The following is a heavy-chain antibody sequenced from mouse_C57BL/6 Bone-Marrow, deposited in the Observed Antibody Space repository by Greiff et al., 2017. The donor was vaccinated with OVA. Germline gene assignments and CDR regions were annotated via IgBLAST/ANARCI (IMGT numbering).Heavy chain of an antibody. CDR1: GFTFTDYG. J-gene: IGHJ1*03. CDR3: ARMSYWYFDV. Sequence: EVQLLQSGGGLVKPGASLKLSCAASGFTFTDYGMHWVRQAPEKGLEWVAYISRGSSSIYYADTVKGRFTMSRDNAKNTLYLQLTSLRSEDTAVYYCARMSYWYFDVWGTGTTVTVSA. V-gene: IGHV5-17*01. CDR2: ISRGSSSI.